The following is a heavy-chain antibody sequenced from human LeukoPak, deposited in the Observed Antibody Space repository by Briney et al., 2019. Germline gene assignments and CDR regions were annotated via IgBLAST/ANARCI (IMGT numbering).Heavy chain of an antibody. J-gene: IGHJ4*02. CDR2: ISARGDTT. Sequence: GGSLRLSCAASGFTFSDFWMYWVRQAPGKGLEWGSAISARGDTTYYADSVRGRFTISRDNSKNTLYLQMNSLRAEDTAIYYCAKVKWNDVRGGADYWGQGTLVTVSS. CDR1: GFTFSDFW. CDR3: AKVKWNDVRGGADY. D-gene: IGHD1-1*01. V-gene: IGHV3-23*01.